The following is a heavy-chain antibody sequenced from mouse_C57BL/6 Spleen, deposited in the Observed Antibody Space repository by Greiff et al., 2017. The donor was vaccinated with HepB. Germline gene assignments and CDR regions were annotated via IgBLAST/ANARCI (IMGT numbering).Heavy chain of an antibody. Sequence: EVKLVESGGGLVQPGGSLSLSCAASGFTFTDYYMSWVRQPPGKALEWLGFIRNKANGYTTEYSASVKGRFTISRDNSQSVLYLQMNALRAEDSATYYCARWRPQGDFDVWGTGTTVTVSS. V-gene: IGHV7-3*01. J-gene: IGHJ1*03. CDR2: IRNKANGYTT. CDR3: ARWRPQGDFDV. CDR1: GFTFTDYY.